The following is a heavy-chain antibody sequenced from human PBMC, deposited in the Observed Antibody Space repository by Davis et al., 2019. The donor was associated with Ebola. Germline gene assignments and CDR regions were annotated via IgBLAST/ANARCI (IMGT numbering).Heavy chain of an antibody. J-gene: IGHJ4*02. D-gene: IGHD3-16*01. Sequence: PGGSLTLSCEASGFRFGDYGMHWVPQRPGKGLEWVSGTIWNGGSVAYADFVKGRFTISRDNARNSLYLQMNSLRDEDTAVYYCTQDRGSILGVMVTWGQGTLVTVSS. V-gene: IGHV3-9*01. CDR3: TQDRGSILGVMVT. CDR1: GFRFGDYG. CDR2: TIWNGGSV.